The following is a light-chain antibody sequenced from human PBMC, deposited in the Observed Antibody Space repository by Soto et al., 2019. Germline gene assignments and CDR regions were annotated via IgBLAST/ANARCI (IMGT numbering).Light chain of an antibody. CDR1: QDISNY. V-gene: IGKV1-33*01. CDR3: QQYDNPYT. J-gene: IGKJ2*01. CDR2: DAS. Sequence: DIQMTQSPSSLSASVGDRVTITCQASQDISNYLNWYQQKPGKAPKLLIYDASNLETGVPSRFSGSGSGTDFTFTISSLQPEDIATYYCQQYDNPYTFGQGTTLEIK.